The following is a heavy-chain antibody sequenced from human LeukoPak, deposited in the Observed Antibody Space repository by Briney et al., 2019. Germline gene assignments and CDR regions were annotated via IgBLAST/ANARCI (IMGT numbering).Heavy chain of an antibody. CDR3: ARGVDIWSGLNWFDP. CDR1: GGSFSGYY. CDR2: INHSGST. Sequence: SETLSLTCAVYGGSFSGYYWSWIRQPPGKGLEWIGEINHSGSTNYNPSLKSRVTISVDTSKNQFSLKLSSVTAADTAVYYCARGVDIWSGLNWFDPWDQGTLVTVSS. D-gene: IGHD3-3*01. V-gene: IGHV4-34*01. J-gene: IGHJ5*02.